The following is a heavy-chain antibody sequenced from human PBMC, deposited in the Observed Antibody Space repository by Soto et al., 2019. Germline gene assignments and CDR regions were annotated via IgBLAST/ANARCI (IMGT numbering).Heavy chain of an antibody. CDR1: GFTFTYVW. CDR2: IKSKTDGGTT. V-gene: IGHV3-15*07. D-gene: IGHD3-10*01. J-gene: IGHJ4*02. CDR3: TRVLEGSGSKASY. Sequence: EVQLVESGGGLVKPGGSLRLSCAASGFTFTYVWMNWVRQAPGKGLEWGGRIKSKTDGGTTDYAAPVKGRFTISRDDSKNTLYLQMNSLKTEDTAVYYCTRVLEGSGSKASYWGQGTLVTVSS.